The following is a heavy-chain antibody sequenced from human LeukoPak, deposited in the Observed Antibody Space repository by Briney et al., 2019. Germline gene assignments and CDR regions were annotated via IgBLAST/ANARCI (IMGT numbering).Heavy chain of an antibody. J-gene: IGHJ5*02. CDR2: ISDDGGRK. Sequence: GGSLRLSCAASGFTFSGYPMHWVRQAPGKGLDWVAIISDDGGRKFYADSVKGRFTISRDNSKNTLYLQMNSLTAEDTAVYYCARQVQYRSGYFPPDPWGQGTLVTVSS. CDR3: ARQVQYRSGYFPPDP. CDR1: GFTFSGYP. D-gene: IGHD6-19*01. V-gene: IGHV3-30*04.